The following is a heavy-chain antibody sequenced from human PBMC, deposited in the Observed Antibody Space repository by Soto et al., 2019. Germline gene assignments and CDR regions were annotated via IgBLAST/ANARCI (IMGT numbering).Heavy chain of an antibody. CDR1: GYTFTSYD. J-gene: IGHJ6*03. Sequence: GASVKVSCKASGYTFTSYDINWVRQATGQGLEWMGWMNPNSGNTGYAQKFQGRVTMTRNTSISTAYMELSSLRSEDTAVYYCARGSSSWSQYYYYMDVWGKGTTVTVSS. V-gene: IGHV1-8*01. CDR2: MNPNSGNT. D-gene: IGHD6-13*01. CDR3: ARGSSSWSQYYYYMDV.